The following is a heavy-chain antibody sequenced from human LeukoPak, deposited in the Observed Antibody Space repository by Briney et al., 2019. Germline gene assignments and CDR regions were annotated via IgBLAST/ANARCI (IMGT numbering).Heavy chain of an antibody. CDR1: GGSIRSHY. Sequence: TVTLSLTCTVSGGSIRSHYWSWIRQPPGKGLEWIGYIYYSGSTNYNPSLKSRVTISVDTSKNQFSLKLSSVTAADTAVYYCARDRGDYDSSGYYGSFDYWGQGALVTVFS. J-gene: IGHJ4*02. CDR2: IYYSGST. D-gene: IGHD3-22*01. CDR3: ARDRGDYDSSGYYGSFDY. V-gene: IGHV4-59*11.